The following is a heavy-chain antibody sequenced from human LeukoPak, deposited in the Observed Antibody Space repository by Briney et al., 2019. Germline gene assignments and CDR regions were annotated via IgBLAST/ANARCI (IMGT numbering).Heavy chain of an antibody. CDR1: GGSISSGDYS. Sequence: SQTLSLTCAVSGGSISSGDYSWSWIRQPPGKGPEWIGYIHHTGSTYYSPSLKSRVTISLDRSKNQFSLKLTSVTAADTAVYYCARHYFDSNNYYYPPAFDIWGQGTVVTVSS. CDR2: IHHTGST. D-gene: IGHD3-22*01. CDR3: ARHYFDSNNYYYPPAFDI. J-gene: IGHJ3*02. V-gene: IGHV4-30-2*01.